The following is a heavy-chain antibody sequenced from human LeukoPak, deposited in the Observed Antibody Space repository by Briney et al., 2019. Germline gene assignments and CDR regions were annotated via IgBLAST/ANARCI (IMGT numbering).Heavy chain of an antibody. CDR2: IHYSGST. CDR1: GGSISGYF. J-gene: IGHJ4*02. CDR3: ARYGITTVRGGKYYFDS. V-gene: IGHV4-59*08. Sequence: SETLSLTCTVSGGSISGYFWSWIRQPPGKRLEWIGYIHYSGSTNYNPSLGSRVTISVDTSKNQFSLRLSSVTAADTAVYYCARYGITTVRGGKYYFDSWGQGTLVTVSS. D-gene: IGHD3-10*01.